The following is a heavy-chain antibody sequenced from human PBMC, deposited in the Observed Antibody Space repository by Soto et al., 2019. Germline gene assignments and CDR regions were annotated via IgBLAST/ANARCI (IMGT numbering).Heavy chain of an antibody. CDR1: GYSFSSYT. CDR2: IRAYTGNT. CDR3: ACESKKRPDY. J-gene: IGHJ4*02. V-gene: IGHV1-18*04. Sequence: QVQLVQSGGEVKKPGASVTVSCKASGYSFSSYTINWVRQAPGQGLEWLGWIRAYTGNTKYVEKHQGRVTMTTDTSTNTAQNELRNLRSDHTAGYSCACESKKRPDYLGPGTLVTDSS.